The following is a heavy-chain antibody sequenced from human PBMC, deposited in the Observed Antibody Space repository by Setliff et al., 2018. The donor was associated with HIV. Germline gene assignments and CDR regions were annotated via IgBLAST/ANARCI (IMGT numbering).Heavy chain of an antibody. CDR1: EGTFNSYA. D-gene: IGHD5-12*01. CDR2: IHTEQGFP. CDR3: AVDRHAFDI. V-gene: IGHV7-4-1*02. Sequence: GASVKVSCKASEGTFNSYAISWLRQAPGRGLEWMGWIHTEQGFPMYAQGFTGRFVFSLDPSVSTAYLQINSLNPDDGAVYYCAVDRHAFDIWGQGTVVTVSS. J-gene: IGHJ3*02.